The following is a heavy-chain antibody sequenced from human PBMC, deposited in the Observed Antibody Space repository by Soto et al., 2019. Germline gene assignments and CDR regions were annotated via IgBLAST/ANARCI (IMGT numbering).Heavy chain of an antibody. CDR3: ARDLHDTSGYYSYYFDY. CDR1: GFTFSSYG. D-gene: IGHD3-22*01. V-gene: IGHV3-33*01. CDR2: IWYDGSNK. J-gene: IGHJ4*02. Sequence: QVPLVESGGGVVQPGRSLRLSCAVSGFTFSSYGMHWVRQAPGKGLEWVAIIWYDGSNKYYADSVKGRFTISRDNSKNTLYLQMNSLRAEDTAVYYCARDLHDTSGYYSYYFDYRGQGTLVTVSS.